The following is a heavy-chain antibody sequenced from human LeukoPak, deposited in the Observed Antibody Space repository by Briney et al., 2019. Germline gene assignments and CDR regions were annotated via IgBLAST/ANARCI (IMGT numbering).Heavy chain of an antibody. CDR3: AMGPTRYYFDS. Sequence: KPPETLSLTCTVPGGSISSYYWSWIRPPPRGGLGWIGYVFFSVNANYNPSLQCRVALPVPTSKTKSSLNLNSVAAASTAGPYIAMGPTRYYFDSWGQGTLVTVPS. CDR2: VFFSVNA. J-gene: IGHJ4*02. V-gene: IGHV4-59*03. D-gene: IGHD1-1*01. CDR1: GGSISSYY.